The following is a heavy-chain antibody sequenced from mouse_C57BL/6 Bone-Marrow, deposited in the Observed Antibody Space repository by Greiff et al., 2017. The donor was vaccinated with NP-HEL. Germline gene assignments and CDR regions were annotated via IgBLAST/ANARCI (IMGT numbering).Heavy chain of an antibody. CDR2: ISNGGGST. V-gene: IGHV5-12*01. J-gene: IGHJ4*01. CDR1: GFTFSDYY. Sequence: EVKVEESGGGLVQPGGSLKLSCAASGFTFSDYYMYWVRQTPEKRLEWVAYISNGGGSTYYPDTVKGRFTISRDNAKNTLYLQMSRLKSEDTAMYYCARRDYYGSSYDYAMDYWGQGTSVTVSS. D-gene: IGHD1-1*01. CDR3: ARRDYYGSSYDYAMDY.